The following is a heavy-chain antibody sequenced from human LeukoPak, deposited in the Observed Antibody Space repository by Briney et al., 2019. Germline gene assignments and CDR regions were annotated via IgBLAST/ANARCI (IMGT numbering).Heavy chain of an antibody. CDR3: AKAQTPDYYYDSSGSTFDY. CDR2: ISGSGGST. J-gene: IGHJ4*02. Sequence: GGSLRLSCAAAGFTFSSYAMSWVRQAPGKGLEWGSAISGSGGSTYHADSVKGRFTISRDNSKNTLYLQMNSLRAEDTAVYYYAKAQTPDYYYDSSGSTFDYWGQGTLVTVSS. CDR1: GFTFSSYA. D-gene: IGHD3-22*01. V-gene: IGHV3-23*01.